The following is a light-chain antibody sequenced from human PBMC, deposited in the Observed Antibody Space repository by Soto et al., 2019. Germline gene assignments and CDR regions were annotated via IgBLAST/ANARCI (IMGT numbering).Light chain of an antibody. V-gene: IGKV1-39*01. CDR1: QSISSS. J-gene: IGKJ2*01. Sequence: DIQMTQSPSSLSASVGDTVTITCRASQSISSSVNWYQQTPGKAPRLLIFGASVLQSGVPSRFRGAGSGTHFSLTISSLQPDDFASYYCLQTYISLYTFGQGTKLEIK. CDR2: GAS. CDR3: LQTYISLYT.